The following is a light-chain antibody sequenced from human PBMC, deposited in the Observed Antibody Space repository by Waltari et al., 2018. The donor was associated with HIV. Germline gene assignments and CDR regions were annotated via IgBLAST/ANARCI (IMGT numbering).Light chain of an antibody. V-gene: IGKV3-15*01. CDR3: QQYHIWSRGT. J-gene: IGKJ4*01. Sequence: EVVMTQSPASLSLSPGERATLSCRASQSVSSYLAWYQQKPGQAPRLLIYGASARATGFPARFSGSGSGTEFTLTISNLQSDDLALYYCQQYHIWSRGTFGGGTKVEIK. CDR2: GAS. CDR1: QSVSSY.